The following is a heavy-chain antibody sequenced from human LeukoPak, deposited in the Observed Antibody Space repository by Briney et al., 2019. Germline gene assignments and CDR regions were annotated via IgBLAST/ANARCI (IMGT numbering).Heavy chain of an antibody. V-gene: IGHV4-39*01. J-gene: IGHJ4*02. Sequence: SETLSLTCTVSGGSISSSSYYWGWIRQPPGKGLEWIGSIYYSGSTYYNPSLKSRVTISVDTSKNQFSLKLGSVTAADTAVYYCALENYYDSSGYVDYWGQGTLVTVSS. CDR2: IYYSGST. CDR1: GGSISSSSYY. CDR3: ALENYYDSSGYVDY. D-gene: IGHD3-22*01.